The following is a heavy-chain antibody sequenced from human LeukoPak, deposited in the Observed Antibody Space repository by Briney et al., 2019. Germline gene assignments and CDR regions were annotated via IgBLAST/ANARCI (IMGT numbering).Heavy chain of an antibody. CDR1: GYTFTSYY. V-gene: IGHV1-46*01. CDR3: ARGSYYDILTGYLTNDAFDI. CDR2: INPSGGST. J-gene: IGHJ3*02. Sequence: ASVKVSCKASGYTFTSYYMHWVRQAPGQGLEWMGIINPSGGSTSYAQKFQGRVTTTRDMSTSTVYMELSSLRSEDTAVYYCARGSYYDILTGYLTNDAFDIWGQGTMVTVSS. D-gene: IGHD3-9*01.